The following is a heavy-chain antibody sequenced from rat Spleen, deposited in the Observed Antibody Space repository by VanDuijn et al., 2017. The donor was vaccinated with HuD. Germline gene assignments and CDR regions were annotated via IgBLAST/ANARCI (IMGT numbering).Heavy chain of an antibody. J-gene: IGHJ1*01. CDR3: VRLYNNHGYWYFDS. V-gene: IGHV5-22*01. CDR2: IKFEDFTP. Sequence: EVQLVESGGGLVQPGRSLKLSCAASGFTFSDFYMAWVRQAPKKGLEWVASIKFEDFTPYYRDSVMGRFTISRDDGESTLYLQMNSLRSEDTATYYCVRLYNNHGYWYFDSWSPGTMVTVSS. D-gene: IGHD1-5*01. CDR1: GFTFSDFY.